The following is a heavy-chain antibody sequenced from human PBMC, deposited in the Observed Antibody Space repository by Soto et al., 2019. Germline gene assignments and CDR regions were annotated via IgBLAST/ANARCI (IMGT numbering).Heavy chain of an antibody. V-gene: IGHV3-23*01. Sequence: PGGSLRLSCAASGFTFSSYAMGWVRQAPGKGLEWVSDISDNGISTFYADSVKGRFTISRDNSKNTLYLQMNSLRVEDTAVYYCAKEAYSSPTRRGGYFDYWGQETLVTVSS. D-gene: IGHD6-13*01. CDR3: AKEAYSSPTRRGGYFDY. CDR2: ISDNGIST. CDR1: GFTFSSYA. J-gene: IGHJ4*02.